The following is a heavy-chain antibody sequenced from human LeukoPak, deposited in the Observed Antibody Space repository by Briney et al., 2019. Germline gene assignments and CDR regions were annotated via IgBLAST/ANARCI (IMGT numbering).Heavy chain of an antibody. Sequence: GGSLRLSCAASGFTFSSYSMNWVRQAPGKGLEWVSSISSSSSYIYGADSVKGRFTITRDNAKNSLYLQMNSLRAEDTAVYYCARGGSGNWNAPFDYWGQGTLVTVSS. CDR3: ARGGSGNWNAPFDY. CDR1: GFTFSSYS. J-gene: IGHJ4*02. V-gene: IGHV3-21*01. D-gene: IGHD1-1*01. CDR2: ISSSSSYI.